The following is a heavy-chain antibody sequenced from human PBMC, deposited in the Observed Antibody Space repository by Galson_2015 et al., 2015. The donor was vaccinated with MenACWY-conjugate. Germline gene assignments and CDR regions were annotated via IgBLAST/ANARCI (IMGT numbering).Heavy chain of an antibody. CDR3: AKHVRPSSMVHTIPGYDAFDI. J-gene: IGHJ3*02. V-gene: IGHV1-24*01. CDR1: GGTFNNFD. CDR2: IDPEDGET. Sequence: SVKVSCKASGGTFNNFDVNWVRQAPGKGLEWMGGIDPEDGETVYARQVQGRVTMTEDKSRHTAYMQLSSLRSEDTAVYYCAKHVRPSSMVHTIPGYDAFDIWGQGTRVTVSS. D-gene: IGHD3-10*01.